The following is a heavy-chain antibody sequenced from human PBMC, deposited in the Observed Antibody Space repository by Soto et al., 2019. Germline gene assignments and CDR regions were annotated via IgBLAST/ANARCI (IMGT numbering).Heavy chain of an antibody. D-gene: IGHD7-27*01. V-gene: IGHV3-23*01. CDR3: GKGNSKWGTGDAFDI. Sequence: GGSLRLSCAASGFTFNNYARNWFRQAPGKGLDGVSSIGGTGGSTFYAGSAKGRFTISRDNSKNTLFLQMTSLRAEDTAVYYCGKGNSKWGTGDAFDIWGQGTMVTVSS. CDR1: GFTFNNYA. CDR2: IGGTGGST. J-gene: IGHJ3*02.